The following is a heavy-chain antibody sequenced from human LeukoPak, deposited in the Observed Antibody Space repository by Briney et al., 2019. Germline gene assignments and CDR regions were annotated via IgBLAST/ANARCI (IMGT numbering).Heavy chain of an antibody. CDR2: ILNDGSQE. CDR1: GFTFSSYG. CDR3: ARDDALGDNALDI. Sequence: GGSLRLSCAASGFTFSSYGMHWVRQAPGKGLEWVAVILNDGSQEKYADSVKGRFTISRDNSENTLFLQMNSLRAEDTAVYYCARDDALGDNALDIWGQGTMVTVSS. D-gene: IGHD3-16*01. J-gene: IGHJ3*02. V-gene: IGHV3-33*01.